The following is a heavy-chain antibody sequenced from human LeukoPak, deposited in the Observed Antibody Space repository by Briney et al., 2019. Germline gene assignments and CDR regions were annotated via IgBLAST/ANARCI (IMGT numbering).Heavy chain of an antibody. CDR3: ARGRPSSNIAARGNWFDP. CDR2: ISAYNGNT. J-gene: IGHJ5*02. D-gene: IGHD6-6*01. Sequence: ASVKVSCKASGYTFTSYGITWVRQAPGQGLEWMGWISAYNGNTNYAQKLQGRVTMTTDTSTSTAYMELGSLRSDDTAVYYCARGRPSSNIAARGNWFDPWGQGTLVTVSS. V-gene: IGHV1-18*01. CDR1: GYTFTSYG.